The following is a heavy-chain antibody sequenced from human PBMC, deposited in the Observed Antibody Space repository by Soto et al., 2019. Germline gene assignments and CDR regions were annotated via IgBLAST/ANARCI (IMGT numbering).Heavy chain of an antibody. CDR1: GGSISSYY. J-gene: IGHJ5*02. CDR2: IYYSGST. Sequence: QVQLQESGPGLVKPSETLSLTCTVSGGSISSYYWSWIRQPPGKGLEWIGYIYYSGSTNYNPSLTGRVTISVDTSKNQFSLKLSPVTAADTAVYYCARMNYYDSSRYYYLAGFDPRGQGTLVTVSS. D-gene: IGHD3-22*01. V-gene: IGHV4-59*01. CDR3: ARMNYYDSSRYYYLAGFDP.